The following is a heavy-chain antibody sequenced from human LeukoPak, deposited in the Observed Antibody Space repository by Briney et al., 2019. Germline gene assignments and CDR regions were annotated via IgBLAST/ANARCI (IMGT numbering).Heavy chain of an antibody. Sequence: GRSLRLSCAASGFTFSSCGMHWVRQAPGKGLEWVAVISYDGSNKYYADSVKGRFTISRDNSKNTLYLQMNSLRAEDTAVYYCAKGYYGSGSYVLMDVWGKGTTVTVSS. CDR1: GFTFSSCG. J-gene: IGHJ6*04. CDR3: AKGYYGSGSYVLMDV. V-gene: IGHV3-30*18. D-gene: IGHD3-10*01. CDR2: ISYDGSNK.